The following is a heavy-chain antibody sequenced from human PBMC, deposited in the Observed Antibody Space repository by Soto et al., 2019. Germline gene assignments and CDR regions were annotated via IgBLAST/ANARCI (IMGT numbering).Heavy chain of an antibody. CDR2: INPSGGST. CDR3: ARELRITMVRGVIPRPSGFDY. CDR1: GYTFTSYY. V-gene: IGHV1-46*01. Sequence: GASVKVSCKASGYTFTSYYMHWVRQAPGQGLEWMGIINPSGGSTSYAQKFQGRVTMTRDTSTSTVYMELSSLRSEDTAVYYCARELRITMVRGVIPRPSGFDYWGQGTLVTVSS. D-gene: IGHD3-10*01. J-gene: IGHJ4*01.